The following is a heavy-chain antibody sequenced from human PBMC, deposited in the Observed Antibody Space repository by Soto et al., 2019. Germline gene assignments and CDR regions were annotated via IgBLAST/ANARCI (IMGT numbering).Heavy chain of an antibody. D-gene: IGHD5-12*01. CDR1: GGSISSGGYY. J-gene: IGHJ4*02. CDR2: IYYSGST. Sequence: ASETLSLTCTVSGGSISSGGYYWSWIRQPPGKGLEWIGYIYYSGSTYYNPSLKSRVTISVDTSKNQFSLKLSSVTAADTAVYYCARADLRGYSGYDFFGLDYWGQGTLVTVSS. V-gene: IGHV4-30-4*01. CDR3: ARADLRGYSGYDFFGLDY.